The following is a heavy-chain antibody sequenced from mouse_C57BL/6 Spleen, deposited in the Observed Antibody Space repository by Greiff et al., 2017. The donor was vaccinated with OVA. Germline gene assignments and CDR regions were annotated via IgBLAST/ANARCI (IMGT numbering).Heavy chain of an antibody. V-gene: IGHV1-82*01. Sequence: VQLQESGPELVKPGASVKISCKASGYAFSSSWMNWVKQRPGKGLEWIGRIYPGDGDTNYNGKFKGKATLTADKSSSTAYMQLSSLTSEDSAVYFCAREGVGAMDYWGQGTSVTVSS. CDR3: AREGVGAMDY. CDR1: GYAFSSSW. D-gene: IGHD1-3*01. CDR2: IYPGDGDT. J-gene: IGHJ4*01.